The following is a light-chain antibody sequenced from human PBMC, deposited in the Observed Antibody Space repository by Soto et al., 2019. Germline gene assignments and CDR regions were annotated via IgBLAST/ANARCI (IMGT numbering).Light chain of an antibody. J-gene: IGLJ3*02. V-gene: IGLV1-44*01. CDR3: AAWDDSRNGPV. CDR2: SNN. CDR1: SPNIGSNT. Sequence: QSVLTQPPSASGTPGQRVTISCSGSSPNIGSNTVNWYQQLPGMAPKPLIYSNNQRPSGVPDRFSGSKSGTSASLAIGGLQSEDEADYYCAAWDDSRNGPVFGGGTKPAVL.